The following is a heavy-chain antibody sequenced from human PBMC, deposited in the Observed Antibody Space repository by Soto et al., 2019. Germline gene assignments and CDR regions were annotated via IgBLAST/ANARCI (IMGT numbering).Heavy chain of an antibody. Sequence: SETLSLTCTVSGGAISGSGYYWGWIRQPPGKGLEWIGSIYYSGGTYYNPSLKSRVTMSVDTSKNQFSLKLSSVTAADTAVYYCSMVYASGWFDPWGQGAPVTVSS. CDR3: SMVYASGWFDP. J-gene: IGHJ5*02. CDR1: GGAISGSGYY. CDR2: IYYSGGT. D-gene: IGHD2-8*01. V-gene: IGHV4-39*01.